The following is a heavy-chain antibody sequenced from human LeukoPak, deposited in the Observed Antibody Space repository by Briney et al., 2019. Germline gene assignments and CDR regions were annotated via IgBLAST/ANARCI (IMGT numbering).Heavy chain of an antibody. J-gene: IGHJ4*02. Sequence: GALRLSCAASGFTFSTYSMNWGRPAPGEGLEGVSYISTTTSAIYYADSVKGRFTVSRDNAKSSLYLQMNSLRADDTAVYYCARAPYGERGGSDYWGQGTLVTVSS. D-gene: IGHD4-17*01. CDR3: ARAPYGERGGSDY. CDR1: GFTFSTYS. V-gene: IGHV3-48*01. CDR2: ISTTTSAI.